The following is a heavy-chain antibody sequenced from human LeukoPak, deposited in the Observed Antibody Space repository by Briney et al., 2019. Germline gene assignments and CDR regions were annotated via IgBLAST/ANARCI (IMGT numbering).Heavy chain of an antibody. Sequence: SETLSLTCGVYDESFSGYYWSWIRQPPGKGLEWIGEINQSGSTNYSPSLKSRVTISVDTSKNQFSLKLSSVTAADTAVYYCAREPTYYYDSSGYYFDYWGQGTLVTVSS. V-gene: IGHV4-34*01. D-gene: IGHD3-22*01. CDR2: INQSGST. CDR1: DESFSGYY. J-gene: IGHJ4*02. CDR3: AREPTYYYDSSGYYFDY.